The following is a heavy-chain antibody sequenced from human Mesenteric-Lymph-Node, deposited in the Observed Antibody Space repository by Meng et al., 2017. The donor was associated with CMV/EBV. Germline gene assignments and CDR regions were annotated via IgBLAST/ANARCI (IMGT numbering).Heavy chain of an antibody. CDR2: IRFDGSNE. CDR1: GFIFSKYG. D-gene: IGHD1-26*01. J-gene: IGHJ6*02. Sequence: GGSLKISCGASGFIFSKYGMHWVRQAPGKGLEWVTFIRFDGSNEYYADSVKGRFTISRDNSKNTLFLHMNSLRPEDTAVYYCAKDKAVVGTNYYYYYGVDVWGQGTTVTVSS. CDR3: AKDKAVVGTNYYYYYGVDV. V-gene: IGHV3-30*02.